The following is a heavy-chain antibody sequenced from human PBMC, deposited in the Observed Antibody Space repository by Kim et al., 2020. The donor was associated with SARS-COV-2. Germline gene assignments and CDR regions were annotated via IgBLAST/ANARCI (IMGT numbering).Heavy chain of an antibody. CDR1: GGTFSSNA. J-gene: IGHJ1*01. CDR2: INTNTGTA. D-gene: IGHD6-13*01. Sequence: SVKVSCKASGGTFSSNAISWVRQAPGQGLEWMGGINTNTGTATYAQTFKGRVMITADASTSTAYLELSSLRSEDTALYYCARDGSSWYREHDWYFQRW. CDR3: ARDGSSWYREHDWYFQR. V-gene: IGHV1-69*13.